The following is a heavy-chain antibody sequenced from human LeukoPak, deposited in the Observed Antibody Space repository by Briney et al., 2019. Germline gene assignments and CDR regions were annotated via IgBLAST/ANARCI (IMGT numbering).Heavy chain of an antibody. V-gene: IGHV3-48*04. CDR2: ITSGSRTI. D-gene: IGHD4-11*01. CDR1: GFTFSTYN. Sequence: GGSLRLSCAASGFTFSTYNMNWVRQAPGRGLEWLSYITSGSRTIYGADSVKGRFTISRDNAKKLLYLQMNGLRVEDSAVYYCARDYPGPTGFGMDVWGQGTTVIVSS. CDR3: ARDYPGPTGFGMDV. J-gene: IGHJ6*02.